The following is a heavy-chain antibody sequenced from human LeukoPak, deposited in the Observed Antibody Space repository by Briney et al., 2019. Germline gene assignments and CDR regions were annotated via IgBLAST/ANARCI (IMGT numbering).Heavy chain of an antibody. CDR1: GGSISSGSYY. CDR3: ARDRALGSGKYYFDY. V-gene: IGHV4-61*01. CDR2: IDYSGST. Sequence: PSQTLSLTCTVSGGSISSGSYYWSWIRLPPGKGLEWIGYIDYSGSTNYNPSLKSRVTISLDTSKNQFSLKLSSVTAADTAVYFCARDRALGSGKYYFDYWGQGTLVTVSS. J-gene: IGHJ4*02. D-gene: IGHD3-16*01.